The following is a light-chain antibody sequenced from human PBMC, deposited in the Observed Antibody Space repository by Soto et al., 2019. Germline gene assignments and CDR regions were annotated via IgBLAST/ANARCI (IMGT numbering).Light chain of an antibody. V-gene: IGKV3-20*01. J-gene: IGKJ1*01. Sequence: EIVLTQSPGTLSLSPEERATLSCRGSQSVSSNHIAWYQQKPGQAPMLLIYGASSRATGIPDRFSGSGSGTAFTLSISRLEPEDFAVYFCHHFGSSPQTFGHGTKVEIK. CDR3: HHFGSSPQT. CDR1: QSVSSNH. CDR2: GAS.